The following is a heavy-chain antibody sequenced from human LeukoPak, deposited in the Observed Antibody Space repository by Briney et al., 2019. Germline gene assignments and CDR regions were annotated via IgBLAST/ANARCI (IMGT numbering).Heavy chain of an antibody. D-gene: IGHD2-2*01. V-gene: IGHV1-46*03. Sequence: ASVKVSCKASGYTFTSYYMHWVRQAPGQGLEWMGIINPSGGSTSYAQKFQGRVTMTRDTSTSTVYMELSSLRSEDTAVYYCDRDRIVVVPAAIGVVGAFDIWGQGTMVTVSS. J-gene: IGHJ3*02. CDR1: GYTFTSYY. CDR2: INPSGGST. CDR3: DRDRIVVVPAAIGVVGAFDI.